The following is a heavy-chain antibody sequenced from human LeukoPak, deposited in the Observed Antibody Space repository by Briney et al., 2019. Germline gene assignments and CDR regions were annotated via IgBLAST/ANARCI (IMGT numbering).Heavy chain of an antibody. J-gene: IGHJ4*02. CDR2: LSNTKRI. CDR1: GFTFSSYG. V-gene: IGHV3-21*05. D-gene: IGHD5-18*01. Sequence: GGSLRLSCAASGFTFSSYGMNWVRQAPGKGLEWLSYLSNTKRIHYEEYVKRRFTISRDKAKNSLYLQMDGPKAEDMAVYYWARRRAPAMVGYYWGRGTLVTVSS. CDR3: ARRRAPAMVGYY.